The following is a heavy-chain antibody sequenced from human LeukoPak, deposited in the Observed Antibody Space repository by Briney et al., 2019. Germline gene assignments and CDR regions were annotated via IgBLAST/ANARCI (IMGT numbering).Heavy chain of an antibody. V-gene: IGHV3-30*02. CDR1: GITFSTYG. D-gene: IGHD4-17*01. J-gene: IGHJ6*03. Sequence: GGSLRLSCAASGITFSTYGMHWVRQAPGKGLAWVAFIRYDGSNEYYADSVKGRFTISRDNSKNTLYLQMNRLRGEDTAMYYCARDNLSRSYYYYYYYMDVWGKGTTVTVSS. CDR3: ARDNLSRSYYYYYYYMDV. CDR2: IRYDGSNE.